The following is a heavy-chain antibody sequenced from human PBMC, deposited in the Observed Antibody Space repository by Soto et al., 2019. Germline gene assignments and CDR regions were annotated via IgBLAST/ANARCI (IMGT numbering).Heavy chain of an antibody. D-gene: IGHD2-2*01. J-gene: IGHJ4*02. Sequence: PGGSLRLSCAASGFTVSSNYMSWVRQAPGKGLEWVSVIYSGGSTYYADSVKGRFTISRDNSKNTLYLQMNSLRAEDTAVYYCARDPFVVTTPIDYWGQGTLVTVSS. CDR3: ARDPFVVTTPIDY. CDR1: GFTVSSNY. V-gene: IGHV3-66*01. CDR2: IYSGGST.